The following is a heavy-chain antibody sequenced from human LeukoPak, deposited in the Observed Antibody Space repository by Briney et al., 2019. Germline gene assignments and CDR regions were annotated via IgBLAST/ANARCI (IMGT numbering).Heavy chain of an antibody. D-gene: IGHD6-19*01. CDR2: IYYSGST. CDR1: GGSISSSSYY. J-gene: IGHJ5*02. V-gene: IGHV4-39*01. Sequence: PSETLSLTCTVSGGSISSSSYYWGWIRQPPGKGLELIGSIYYSGSTYYNPSLKSRVTISVDTSKNQFSLKLSSVTAADTAVYYCARHRVVAVAARPSDNWFDPWGQGTLVTVSS. CDR3: ARHRVVAVAARPSDNWFDP.